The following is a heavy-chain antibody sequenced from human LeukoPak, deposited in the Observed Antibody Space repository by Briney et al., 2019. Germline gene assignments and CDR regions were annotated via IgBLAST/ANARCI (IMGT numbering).Heavy chain of an antibody. J-gene: IGHJ4*02. V-gene: IGHV3-23*01. CDR3: AKLLMAMVRGVDIDC. D-gene: IGHD3-10*01. CDR2: IGGSGTKT. CDR1: GFTFTKYA. Sequence: GGSLRLSCAASGFTFTKYAMSWVRQAAGKGLEWVSAIGGSGTKTFYAESVKGRFTISRDNSKNTLYLQMNSLRAEDTAVYYCAKLLMAMVRGVDIDCWGQGTLVTVSS.